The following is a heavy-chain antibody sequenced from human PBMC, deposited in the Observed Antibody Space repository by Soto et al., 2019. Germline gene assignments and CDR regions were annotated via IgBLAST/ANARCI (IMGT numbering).Heavy chain of an antibody. J-gene: IGHJ3*02. V-gene: IGHV3-73*01. CDR3: TSSNRIRNDAVDAFDI. CDR2: IRSKANSYAT. Sequence: GGSLRLSCAASGFTFSGSAMHWVRQASGKGLEWVGRIRSKANSYATAYAASVKGRFTISRDDSKNTAYLQMNSLKTEDTAVYYCTSSNRIRNDAVDAFDIWGQGTMVTVSS. D-gene: IGHD1-1*01. CDR1: GFTFSGSA.